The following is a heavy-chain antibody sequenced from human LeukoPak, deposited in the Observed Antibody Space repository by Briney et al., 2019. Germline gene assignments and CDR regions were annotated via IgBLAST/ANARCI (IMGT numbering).Heavy chain of an antibody. J-gene: IGHJ4*02. CDR1: GFTFSSYW. D-gene: IGHD3-22*01. CDR2: IKQDGSEK. CDR3: ARGGRGYYTIIDY. Sequence: GGSLRLSCAASGFTFSSYWMSWVRQAPGKGLEWVANIKQDGSEKYYVDSVKGRFTISRDNAKNSLYLQMNSLRAEDTAVYYCARGGRGYYTIIDYWGQGTLVTVSS. V-gene: IGHV3-7*01.